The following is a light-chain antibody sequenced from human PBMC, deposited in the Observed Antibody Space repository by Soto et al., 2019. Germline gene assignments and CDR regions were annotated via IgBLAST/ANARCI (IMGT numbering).Light chain of an antibody. CDR2: WAS. J-gene: IGKJ1*01. Sequence: DIVMTQSPDSLAVSLGERATINCKSSQSVLYSSNNKNYLAWYQQKPGQPPKLLIYWASTRESGVPDRFSGSGSGTDFTLTISSLEPEDFAVYYCQQCNNWPQWTFGQGTKVDIK. V-gene: IGKV4-1*01. CDR3: QQCNNWPQWT. CDR1: QSVLYSSNNKNY.